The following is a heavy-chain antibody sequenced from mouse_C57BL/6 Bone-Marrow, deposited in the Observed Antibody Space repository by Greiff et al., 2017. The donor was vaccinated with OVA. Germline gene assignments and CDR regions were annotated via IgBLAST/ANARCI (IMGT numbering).Heavy chain of an antibody. V-gene: IGHV1-76*01. J-gene: IGHJ1*03. CDR1: GYTFTDYY. CDR2: IYPGSGNT. D-gene: IGHD1-1*01. Sequence: VQLVESGAELVRPGASVKLSCKASGYTFTDYYINWVKQRPGQGLEWIARIYPGSGNTYYNEKFKGKATLTAEKSSSTAYMQLSSLTSEDSAVYFCARRGSSHWYFDVWGTGTTVTVSS. CDR3: ARRGSSHWYFDV.